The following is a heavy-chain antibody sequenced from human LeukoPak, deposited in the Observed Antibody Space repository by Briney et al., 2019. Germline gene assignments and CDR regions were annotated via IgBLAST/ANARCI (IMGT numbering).Heavy chain of an antibody. CDR2: ISSSSSYI. Sequence: GGSLRLSCAASGFTFSSYSMNWVRQAPGKGLEWVSSISSSSSYIYYADSVKGRFTISRDNAKNLLYLQMNSLRAEDTAVYYCARERCSSTSCSLDYWGQGTLVTVSS. D-gene: IGHD2-2*01. CDR1: GFTFSSYS. CDR3: ARERCSSTSCSLDY. J-gene: IGHJ4*02. V-gene: IGHV3-21*01.